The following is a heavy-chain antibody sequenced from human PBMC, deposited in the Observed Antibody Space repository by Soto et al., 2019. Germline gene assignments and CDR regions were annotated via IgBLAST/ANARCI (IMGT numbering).Heavy chain of an antibody. V-gene: IGHV4-30-4*01. J-gene: IGHJ5*02. Sequence: SETLSLTCTVSGGSISSGDYYWSWIRHPPGKGLEWIGYIYYSGSTYYNPSLKSRVTISVDTSKNQFSLKLNSVTAADTAVYYCARWWSGSRQGFDPWGQGTLVTVSS. D-gene: IGHD3-3*01. CDR3: ARWWSGSRQGFDP. CDR1: GGSISSGDYY. CDR2: IYYSGST.